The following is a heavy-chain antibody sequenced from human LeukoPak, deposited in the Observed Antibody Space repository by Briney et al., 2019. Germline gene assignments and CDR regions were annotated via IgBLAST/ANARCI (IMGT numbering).Heavy chain of an antibody. Sequence: GGSLRLSCAASGFTFSSYGMHWVRQAPGKGLEWVAVIWYDGSNKYYADSVKGRFTISRDNSKNTLYLQMNSLRAEDTAVYYCARGGSRRYYDSSGPAIYWGQGTLVTVSS. D-gene: IGHD3-22*01. CDR1: GFTFSSYG. CDR2: IWYDGSNK. CDR3: ARGGSRRYYDSSGPAIY. V-gene: IGHV3-33*01. J-gene: IGHJ4*02.